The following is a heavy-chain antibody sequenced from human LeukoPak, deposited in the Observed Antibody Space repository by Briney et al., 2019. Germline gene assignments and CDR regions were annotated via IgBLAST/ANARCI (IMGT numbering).Heavy chain of an antibody. J-gene: IGHJ4*02. CDR1: GFIFGSCA. CDR2: ISPSGGSR. V-gene: IGHV3-23*01. CDR3: AKFSAFTSNWYKTPFDC. D-gene: IGHD6-13*01. Sequence: PGGSLRLSCAASGFIFGSCAMSWVRQSPGKGLEWVSAISPSGGSRYYADSVKGRFTISRDNSKNTLYLQMNSLRAEETAIYYCAKFSAFTSNWYKTPFDCWGKGTLVTAAS.